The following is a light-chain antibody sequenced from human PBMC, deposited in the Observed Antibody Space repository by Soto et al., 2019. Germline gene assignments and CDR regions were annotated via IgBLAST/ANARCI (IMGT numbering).Light chain of an antibody. Sequence: EIVLTQSPGTLSLSPGERATLSCRASQSVRSSYLAWYQRKPGQAPRLLIYGASSRATGIPDRFSGSGSGTDFTLTISSLEPEDFAVYYCQQYGGSPQTFGQGTKVEIK. V-gene: IGKV3-20*01. CDR3: QQYGGSPQT. CDR1: QSVRSSY. CDR2: GAS. J-gene: IGKJ1*01.